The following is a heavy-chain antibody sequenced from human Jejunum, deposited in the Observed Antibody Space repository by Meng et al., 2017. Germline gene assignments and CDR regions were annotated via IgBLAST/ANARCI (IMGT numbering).Heavy chain of an antibody. CDR1: GYTFTDYY. V-gene: IGHV1-2*06. J-gene: IGHJ4*02. D-gene: IGHD1-26*01. CDR2: INTRTGGT. Sequence: QGEVVQSAAGVEGPGASVKVSCKASGYTFTDYYLYWVRQAPGQGLEWMGRINTRTGGTIYTQKFYGRVTMTRDTSISTAYMELSRLRSDDTAVYYCARELISYAFDYWGQGSLVTVSS. CDR3: ARELISYAFDY.